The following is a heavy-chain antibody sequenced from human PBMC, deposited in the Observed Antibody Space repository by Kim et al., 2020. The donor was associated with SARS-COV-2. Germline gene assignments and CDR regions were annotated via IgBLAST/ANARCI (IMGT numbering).Heavy chain of an antibody. D-gene: IGHD3-9*01. J-gene: IGHJ4*02. CDR3: TRDGDYPPVVLRYFDWFIPFDY. Sequence: GGSLRLSCTASGFTFGDYAMSWVRQAPGKGLEWVGFIRSKAYGGTTEYAASVKGRFTISRDDSKSIAYLQMNSLKTEDTAVYYCTRDGDYPPVVLRYFDWFIPFDYWGQGTLVTVSS. CDR1: GFTFGDYA. CDR2: IRSKAYGGTT. V-gene: IGHV3-49*04.